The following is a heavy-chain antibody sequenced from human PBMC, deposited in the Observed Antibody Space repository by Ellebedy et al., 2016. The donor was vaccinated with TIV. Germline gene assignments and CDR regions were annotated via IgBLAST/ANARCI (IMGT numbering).Heavy chain of an antibody. Sequence: GESLKISXKGSGYSFTSYWIAWVRQMPGKGLEWMGIIYPGDSDTRYSPSFQGQVTISADKSISTAYLQWSSLKASDTAMYYCARNGDGYKNGMDVWGQGTTVTVSS. J-gene: IGHJ6*02. D-gene: IGHD5-24*01. CDR3: ARNGDGYKNGMDV. CDR2: IYPGDSDT. V-gene: IGHV5-51*01. CDR1: GYSFTSYW.